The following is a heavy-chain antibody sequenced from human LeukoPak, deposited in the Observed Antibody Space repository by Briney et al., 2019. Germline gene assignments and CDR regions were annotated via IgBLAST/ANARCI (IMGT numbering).Heavy chain of an antibody. V-gene: IGHV4-4*07. CDR1: GGSISTYY. D-gene: IGHD3-22*01. CDR3: ARGQYYYDSTGYYFDAAFDI. Sequence: SETLSLTCTVSGGSISTYYWSWIRQPAGKGLEWIGRIYTGGSTNYNPSLKSRVTMSVDTSKKQFSLKLSSVTAADTAVYYCARGQYYYDSTGYYFDAAFDIWGQGTMVTVSS. CDR2: IYTGGST. J-gene: IGHJ3*02.